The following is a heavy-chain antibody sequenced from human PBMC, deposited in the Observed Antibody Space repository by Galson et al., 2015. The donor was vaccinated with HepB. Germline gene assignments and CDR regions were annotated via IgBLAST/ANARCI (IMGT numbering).Heavy chain of an antibody. CDR2: IGVNAGNT. V-gene: IGHV3-23*01. CDR3: AKGTTNIDY. CDR1: GFTFSSLG. D-gene: IGHD1-1*01. J-gene: IGHJ4*02. Sequence: LRLSCAASGFTFSSLGLSWVRQAPGKGLECVSAIGVNAGNTDYAASVKGRFTISRDNSKNMLYLQMNNLRAEDTAVYYCAKGTTNIDYWGQGTLVTVSS.